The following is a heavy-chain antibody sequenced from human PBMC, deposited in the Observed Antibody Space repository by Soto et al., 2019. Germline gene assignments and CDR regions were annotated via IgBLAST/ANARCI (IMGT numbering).Heavy chain of an antibody. CDR1: GFTFTSSA. CDR3: AADRGSSWYGFGSYYYYGMDV. V-gene: IGHV1-58*01. J-gene: IGHJ6*02. D-gene: IGHD6-13*01. Sequence: GASVKVSCKVSGFTFTSSAVQWVRQARGQRLEWIGWIVVGSGNTNYAQKFQERVTITRDMSTSTAYMELSSLRSEDTAVYYCAADRGSSWYGFGSYYYYGMDVWGQGTTVTVSS. CDR2: IVVGSGNT.